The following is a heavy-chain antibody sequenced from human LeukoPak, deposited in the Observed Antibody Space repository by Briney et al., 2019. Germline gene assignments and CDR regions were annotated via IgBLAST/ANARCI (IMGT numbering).Heavy chain of an antibody. V-gene: IGHV3-23*01. D-gene: IGHD3-3*01. CDR2: ISGSGGST. J-gene: IGHJ3*02. Sequence: PGGSLRLSCAASGFTFSSYAMSWVRQAPGKGLEWVSAISGSGGSTYYADSVKGRFTLSRDNSKNTLYLQMNSLRAEDTAVYYCAKDRPPARDYDFWSGFGSQMYAFDIWGQGTMVTVSS. CDR3: AKDRPPARDYDFWSGFGSQMYAFDI. CDR1: GFTFSSYA.